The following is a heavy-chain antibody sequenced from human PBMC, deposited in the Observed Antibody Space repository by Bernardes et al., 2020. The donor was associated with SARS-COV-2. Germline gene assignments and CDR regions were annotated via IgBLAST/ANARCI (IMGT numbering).Heavy chain of an antibody. Sequence: GGSLRLSCAASGFTFSSYSMNWVRQAPGKGLEWGSYISSSSSTIYYADSLKGRFTISRDNAKNSLYLQMNSLRAEDTAVYYCARDTDYDFWSGYRKTLDYWGQGTLVTVSS. CDR1: GFTFSSYS. D-gene: IGHD3-3*01. CDR2: ISSSSSTI. J-gene: IGHJ4*02. V-gene: IGHV3-48*01. CDR3: ARDTDYDFWSGYRKTLDY.